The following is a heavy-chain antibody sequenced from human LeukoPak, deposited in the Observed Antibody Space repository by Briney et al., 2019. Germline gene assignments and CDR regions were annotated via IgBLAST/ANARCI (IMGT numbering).Heavy chain of an antibody. D-gene: IGHD1-26*01. CDR2: IYYSGST. J-gene: IGHJ4*02. Sequence: SETLSLTCTVSGGSISSSSYYWGWIRQPPGKGLEWIGSIYYSGSTYYNPSLKSRVTISVDTSKNQFSLKLSPVTAADTAVCYCARRSPVGATYYFDYWGQGTLVTVSS. V-gene: IGHV4-39*01. CDR3: ARRSPVGATYYFDY. CDR1: GGSISSSSYY.